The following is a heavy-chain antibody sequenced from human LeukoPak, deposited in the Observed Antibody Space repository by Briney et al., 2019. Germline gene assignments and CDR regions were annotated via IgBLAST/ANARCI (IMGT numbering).Heavy chain of an antibody. J-gene: IGHJ2*01. CDR1: GGSISSGNYY. D-gene: IGHD6-19*01. CDR2: IFSSGST. CDR3: ARRIWADWYFDL. Sequence: PSETLSLTCTVAGGSISSGNYYWTFIRQPPGEGLECIGYIFSSGSTYYSPSLKSRVTISLDTSKNQFPLMLSSVAAADTAVYYCARRIWADWYFDLWGRGTLVTVSS. V-gene: IGHV4-30-4*01.